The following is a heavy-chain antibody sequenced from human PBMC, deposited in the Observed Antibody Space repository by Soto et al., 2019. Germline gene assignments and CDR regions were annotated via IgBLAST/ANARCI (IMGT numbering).Heavy chain of an antibody. CDR2: IKSKTDGGTT. Sequence: PGGSLXLSCAASGFTFTNAWINWVRQAPGKGLEWVGRIKSKTDGGTTDYAEPVKGRFAISRDDSNNMVYLQMNSLKIEDTAVYYCTTDSYSTIIIVRFAYWGHGTLVTVSS. CDR1: GFTFTNAW. CDR3: TTDSYSTIIIVRFAY. J-gene: IGHJ4*01. V-gene: IGHV3-15*07. D-gene: IGHD3-22*01.